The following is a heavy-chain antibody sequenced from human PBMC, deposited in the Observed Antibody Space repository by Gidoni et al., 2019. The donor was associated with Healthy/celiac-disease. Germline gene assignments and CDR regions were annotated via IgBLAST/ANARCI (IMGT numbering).Heavy chain of an antibody. J-gene: IGHJ5*02. CDR1: GFTFSSYG. CDR3: ARDGHMIAAAGNGWFDP. V-gene: IGHV3-33*01. Sequence: QVQLVESGGGVVQPGRSLRLSCAASGFTFSSYGMHWVRQAPGKGLEWVAVIWYDGSNKYYADSVKGRFTISRDNSKNTLYLQMNSLRAEDTAVYYCARDGHMIAAAGNGWFDPWGQGTLVTVSS. CDR2: IWYDGSNK. D-gene: IGHD6-13*01.